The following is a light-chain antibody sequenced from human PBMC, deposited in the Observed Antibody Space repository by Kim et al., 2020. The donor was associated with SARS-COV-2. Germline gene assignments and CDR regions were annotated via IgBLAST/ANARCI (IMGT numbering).Light chain of an antibody. J-gene: IGLJ2*01. Sequence: SYELTQPPSVSVSPGQTASITCSGHRLGRKYVYWYQQKPGQPPLLVMSQDIKRPSGIPERFSGSTSGDTATVTISGTQALDEADYYCQAWDNSIVFGGGT. CDR1: RLGRKY. CDR2: QDI. V-gene: IGLV3-1*01. CDR3: QAWDNSIV.